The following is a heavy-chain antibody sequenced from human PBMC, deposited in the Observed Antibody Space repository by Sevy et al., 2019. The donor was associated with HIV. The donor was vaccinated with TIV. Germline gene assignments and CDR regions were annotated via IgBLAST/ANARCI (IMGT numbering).Heavy chain of an antibody. J-gene: IGHJ4*02. CDR1: DYTFSTQG. CDR3: ARDWAPRYYYDAIGVKRDYYFDY. D-gene: IGHD3-22*01. V-gene: IGHV1-18*01. CDR2: ISAYNGNT. Sequence: ASVKVSCKASDYTFSTQGFNWVRQAPGQGLEWMGWISAYNGNTKYAQKFQGRVSMTADTSTSTAYMELRSLSSDDPAVYYCARDWAPRYYYDAIGVKRDYYFDYWGQGTLVTVSS.